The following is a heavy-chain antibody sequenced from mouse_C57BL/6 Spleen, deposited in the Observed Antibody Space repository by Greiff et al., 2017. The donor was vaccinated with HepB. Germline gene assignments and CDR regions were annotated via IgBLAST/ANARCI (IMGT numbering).Heavy chain of an antibody. CDR3: TRKGSYYSNGVFAY. D-gene: IGHD2-5*01. CDR1: GYTFTDYE. CDR2: IDPETSGT. J-gene: IGHJ3*01. V-gene: IGHV1-15*01. Sequence: QVQLQQSGAELVRPGASVTLSCKASGYTFTDYEMHWVKQTPVHGLEWIGAIDPETSGTAYNQKFKGKAILTADKSSSTAYMELRSLTSEDSAVYYCTRKGSYYSNGVFAYWGQGTLVTVSA.